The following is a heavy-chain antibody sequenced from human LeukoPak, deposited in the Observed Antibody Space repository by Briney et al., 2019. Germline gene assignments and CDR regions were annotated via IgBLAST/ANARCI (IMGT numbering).Heavy chain of an antibody. V-gene: IGHV3-23*01. D-gene: IGHD3-10*01. Sequence: GGSLRLSCAASGFTFSSYAMSWVRQAPGKGLEWVSAISGSGGSTYYADSVKGRFTISRDNSKNTLYLQMNSLRAEDTAVYYYAISPMVRGVSRWGQGTLVTVSS. CDR3: AISPMVRGVSR. CDR2: ISGSGGST. J-gene: IGHJ4*02. CDR1: GFTFSSYA.